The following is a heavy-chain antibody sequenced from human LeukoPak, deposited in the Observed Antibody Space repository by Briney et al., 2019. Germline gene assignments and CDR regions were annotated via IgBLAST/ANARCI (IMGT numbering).Heavy chain of an antibody. V-gene: IGHV4-59*01. CDR1: GGSISSYY. CDR2: IYYSGST. Sequence: SETLSLTCTVSGGSISSYYWSWIRQPPGKGLEWIGYIYYSGSTNHNPSLKSRVIISVDTSKTQFSLKLSSVTAADTAVYYCASHGSIAAAGFDYWGQGTLVTVSP. J-gene: IGHJ4*02. CDR3: ASHGSIAAAGFDY. D-gene: IGHD6-13*01.